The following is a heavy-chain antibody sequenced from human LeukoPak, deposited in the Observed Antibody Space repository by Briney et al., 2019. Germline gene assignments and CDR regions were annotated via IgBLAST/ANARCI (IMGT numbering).Heavy chain of an antibody. CDR3: ARIHSSGWTAGAFDI. CDR1: GFTFSSYS. D-gene: IGHD6-19*01. V-gene: IGHV3-48*04. CDR2: ISSSGSTI. Sequence: PGGSLRLSCAASGFTFSSYSMNWVRQAPGKGLEWVSYISSSGSTIYYADSVKGRFTISRDNAKNSLYLQMNSLRAEDTALYYCARIHSSGWTAGAFDIWGQGTMVTVSS. J-gene: IGHJ3*02.